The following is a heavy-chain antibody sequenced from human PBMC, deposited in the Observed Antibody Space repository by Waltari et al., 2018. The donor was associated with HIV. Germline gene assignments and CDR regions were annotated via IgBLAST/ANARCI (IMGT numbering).Heavy chain of an antibody. CDR1: GGSFSGYY. J-gene: IGHJ2*01. D-gene: IGHD3-3*01. CDR3: ASWSGYRYFDL. CDR2: INHSGST. Sequence: QVQLQQWGAGLLKPSETLSLTCAVYGGSFSGYYWSWIRQPLGKGLEWIGEINHSGSTNYNPSLKSRVTISVDTSKNQFSLKLSSVTAADTAVYYCASWSGYRYFDLWGRGTLVTVSS. V-gene: IGHV4-34*01.